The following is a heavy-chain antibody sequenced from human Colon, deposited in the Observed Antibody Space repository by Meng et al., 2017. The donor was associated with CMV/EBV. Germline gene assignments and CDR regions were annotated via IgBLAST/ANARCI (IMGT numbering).Heavy chain of an antibody. CDR1: GYTFTSHW. D-gene: IGHD1-1*01. CDR2: IYPADSDT. CDR3: ARHTTLDDWFDP. J-gene: IGHJ5*02. V-gene: IGHV5-51*01. Sequence: GGSLRLSCRGSGYTFTSHWIAWVRQKPGKGLEWMGFIYPADSDTAYSPSVQGQVTISVDKSSDTVYLQGDSLKASDTATYYCARHTTLDDWFDPWGQGTMVTVSS.